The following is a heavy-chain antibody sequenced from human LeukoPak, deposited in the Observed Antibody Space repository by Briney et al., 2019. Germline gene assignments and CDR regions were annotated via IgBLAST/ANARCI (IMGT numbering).Heavy chain of an antibody. J-gene: IGHJ4*02. CDR3: ARGGIAARFAY. D-gene: IGHD6-6*01. CDR2: ISSGSSSI. V-gene: IGHV3-48*03. Sequence: GGCLRVSSAAPGFTFSIYEMNCVRQAPGEGLERVSYISSGSSSIFYADSVKGRFTISRDNAKYSLYLQMNSLRVEDTAVYYCARGGIAARFAYWGQGTLVTVYS. CDR1: GFTFSIYE.